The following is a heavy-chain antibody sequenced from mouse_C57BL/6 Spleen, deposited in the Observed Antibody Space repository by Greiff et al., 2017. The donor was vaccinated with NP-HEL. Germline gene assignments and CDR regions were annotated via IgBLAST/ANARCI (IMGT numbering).Heavy chain of an antibody. CDR3: TPYYGSSLNWYFDV. Sequence: EVKLQESGAELVRPGASVKLSCTASGFNIKDYYMHWVKQRPEQGLEWIGRIDPEDGDTEYAPKFQGKATMTADTSSNTAYLQLSSLTSEDTAVYYCTPYYGSSLNWYFDVWGTGTTVTVSS. CDR1: GFNIKDYY. D-gene: IGHD1-1*01. J-gene: IGHJ1*03. V-gene: IGHV14-1*01. CDR2: IDPEDGDT.